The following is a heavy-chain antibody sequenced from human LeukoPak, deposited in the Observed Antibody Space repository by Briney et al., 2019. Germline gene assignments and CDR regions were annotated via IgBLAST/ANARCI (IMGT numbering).Heavy chain of an antibody. Sequence: PGGSLRLSCAASGFTFSSYAMHWVRQAPGKGREGVAVISYDGSNKYYADSVKGRFTISRDNSKNTLYLQMNSLRAEDTAVYYCARQYSGSYYSDLDYWGQGTLVTVSS. D-gene: IGHD1-26*01. J-gene: IGHJ4*02. CDR3: ARQYSGSYYSDLDY. CDR2: ISYDGSNK. CDR1: GFTFSSYA. V-gene: IGHV3-30-3*01.